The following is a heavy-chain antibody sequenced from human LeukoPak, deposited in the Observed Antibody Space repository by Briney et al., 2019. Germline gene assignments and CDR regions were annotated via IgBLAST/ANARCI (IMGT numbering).Heavy chain of an antibody. J-gene: IGHJ4*02. CDR1: GFTFSSYA. Sequence: GGSLRLSCAASGFTFSSYAMSWIRQAPGKGLEWVSSMSGSGTRTYSADSVKGRFTISRDNSKNTLYLQMNSLRAEDTAVYYCAKDGGLDYDYFFDCWGQGTLVTVSS. CDR2: MSGSGTRT. D-gene: IGHD4-17*01. CDR3: AKDGGLDYDYFFDC. V-gene: IGHV3-23*01.